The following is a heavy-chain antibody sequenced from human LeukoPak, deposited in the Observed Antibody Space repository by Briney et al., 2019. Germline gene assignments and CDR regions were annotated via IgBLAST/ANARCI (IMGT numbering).Heavy chain of an antibody. CDR3: ARDLSYYDYVWGSYVL. J-gene: IGHJ4*02. CDR2: IKQDGSEK. V-gene: IGHV3-7*01. D-gene: IGHD3-16*01. Sequence: GGSLRLSCAASGFTFDSNSMSWVRQAPGKGLEWVANIKQDGSEKYYVDSVKGRFTISRDNAKNSLYLQMNSLRAEDTAVYYCARDLSYYDYVWGSYVLWGQGTLVTVSS. CDR1: GFTFDSNS.